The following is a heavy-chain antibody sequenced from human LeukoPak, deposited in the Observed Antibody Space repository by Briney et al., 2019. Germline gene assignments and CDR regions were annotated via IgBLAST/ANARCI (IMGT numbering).Heavy chain of an antibody. J-gene: IGHJ4*02. CDR1: GYTFTGYY. Sequence: GASVKVSCKASGYTFTGYYMHWARQAPGQGLEWMGIINPSGGSTSYAQKFQGRVTMTRDTSTSTVYMELSSLRSEDTAVYYCARGGPRDTAHDYWGRGTLVTVSS. D-gene: IGHD5-18*01. CDR2: INPSGGST. V-gene: IGHV1-46*01. CDR3: ARGGPRDTAHDY.